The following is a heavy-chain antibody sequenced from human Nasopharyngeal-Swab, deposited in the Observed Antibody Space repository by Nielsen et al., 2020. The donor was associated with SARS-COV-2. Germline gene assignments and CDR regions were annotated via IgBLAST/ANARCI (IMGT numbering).Heavy chain of an antibody. CDR2: IYSGGSST. Sequence: GESLKISCAASGFTFSSYAMGWVRQAPGKGLEWVSVIYSGGSSTYYADSVKGRFTISRDNSKNTLYLQMNSLRAEDTAVYYCAKEDTAMVIFDYWGQGTLVTVSS. V-gene: IGHV3-23*03. CDR1: GFTFSSYA. CDR3: AKEDTAMVIFDY. D-gene: IGHD5-18*01. J-gene: IGHJ4*02.